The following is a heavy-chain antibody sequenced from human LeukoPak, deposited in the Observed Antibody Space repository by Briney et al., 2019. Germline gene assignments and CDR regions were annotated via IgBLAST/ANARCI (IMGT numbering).Heavy chain of an antibody. D-gene: IGHD3-10*01. Sequence: GGSLRLSCAASGFTFSSYGMHWVRQAPGKGLEWVTFIRFDGSNKYYADSVKGRFTISRDNSKNTLYLQMNSLRAEDTAVYYCAKHGSGIHYYYYMDVWGKGTTVTISS. V-gene: IGHV3-30*02. CDR1: GFTFSSYG. J-gene: IGHJ6*03. CDR3: AKHGSGIHYYYYMDV. CDR2: IRFDGSNK.